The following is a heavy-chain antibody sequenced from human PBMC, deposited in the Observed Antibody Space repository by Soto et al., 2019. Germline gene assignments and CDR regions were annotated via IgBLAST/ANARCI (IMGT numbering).Heavy chain of an antibody. D-gene: IGHD3-10*01. CDR1: GGSISSYY. V-gene: IGHV4-59*01. CDR3: ARVWGGAFDI. CDR2: IYYSGST. Sequence: SETLSLTCTVSGGSISSYYWSWIRQPPGKGLEWIGYIYYSGSTNYNPSLKSRVTISVGTSKNQFSLKLSSVTAADTAVYYCARVWGGAFDIWGQGKMVTVSS. J-gene: IGHJ3*02.